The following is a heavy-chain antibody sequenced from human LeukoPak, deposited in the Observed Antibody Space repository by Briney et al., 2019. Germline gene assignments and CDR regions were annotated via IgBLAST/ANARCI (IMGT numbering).Heavy chain of an antibody. Sequence: GASVKVSCKASGGTFSSYAISWVRQAPGQGLEWMGGIIPIFGTANYAQKFQGRVTITADESTSTAYMELNSLRAEDTAVYYCARDSGYAFDIWGQGTMVTVSS. V-gene: IGHV1-69*13. J-gene: IGHJ3*02. CDR3: ARDSGYAFDI. D-gene: IGHD1-26*01. CDR1: GGTFSSYA. CDR2: IIPIFGTA.